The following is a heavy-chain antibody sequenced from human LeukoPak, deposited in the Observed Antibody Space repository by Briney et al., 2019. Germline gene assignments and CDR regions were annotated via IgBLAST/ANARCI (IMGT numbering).Heavy chain of an antibody. D-gene: IGHD1-1*01. CDR1: GDSVSSNSAA. CDR3: ARVSSRSGATGRNWFDP. J-gene: IGHJ5*02. Sequence: SQTLSLTCAISGDSVSSNSAAWNWIRQSPSRGLEWLGWTYYRSKWYNDYAVSVKSRITINPDTSKNQFSLQLNSVTPEDTAVYYCARVSSRSGATGRNWFDPWGQGTLVTVSS. CDR2: TYYRSKWYN. V-gene: IGHV6-1*01.